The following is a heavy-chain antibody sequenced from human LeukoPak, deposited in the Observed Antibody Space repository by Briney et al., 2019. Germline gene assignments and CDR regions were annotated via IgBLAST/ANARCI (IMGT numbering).Heavy chain of an antibody. CDR1: GGSISSNNW. CDR2: IFHSGST. Sequence: SGTLPLTCAISGGSISSNNWWSWVRQPPGKGLEWIGEIFHSGSTNCNPSLKSRVTISVDKSKNQLSLKLSSVTAADTAVYYCARHDSFAFDIWGQGTMVTVSS. CDR3: ARHDSFAFDI. D-gene: IGHD2-21*02. J-gene: IGHJ3*02. V-gene: IGHV4-4*02.